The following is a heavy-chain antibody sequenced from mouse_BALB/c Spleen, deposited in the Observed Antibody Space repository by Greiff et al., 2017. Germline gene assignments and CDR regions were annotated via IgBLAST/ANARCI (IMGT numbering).Heavy chain of an antibody. CDR2: ISTYYGDA. CDR1: GYTFTDYA. V-gene: IGHV1S137*01. Sequence: QVQLKQSGAELVRPGVSVKISCKGSGYTFTDYAMHWVKQSHAKSLEWIGVISTYYGDASYNQKFKGKATMTVDKSSSTAYMELARLTSEDSAIYYCARGAMITTWFAYWGQGTLVTVSA. D-gene: IGHD2-4*01. J-gene: IGHJ3*01. CDR3: ARGAMITTWFAY.